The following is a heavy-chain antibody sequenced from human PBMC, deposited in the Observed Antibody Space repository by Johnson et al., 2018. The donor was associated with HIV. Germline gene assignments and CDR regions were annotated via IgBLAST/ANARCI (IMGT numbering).Heavy chain of an antibody. V-gene: IGHV3-11*04. CDR2: ISSSGDTT. CDR3: AREYYDSSGYYYGGVSAFDI. J-gene: IGHJ3*02. Sequence: VQLVESGGGLVKPGGSLRLSCAASGFTFSDYYMSWIRQAPGKGLEWISYISSSGDTTHYADSVKGRFTISRDNSKNTLYLQMNSLRAEDTAVYYCAREYYDSSGYYYGGVSAFDIWGQGTMVTVSS. D-gene: IGHD3-22*01. CDR1: GFTFSDYY.